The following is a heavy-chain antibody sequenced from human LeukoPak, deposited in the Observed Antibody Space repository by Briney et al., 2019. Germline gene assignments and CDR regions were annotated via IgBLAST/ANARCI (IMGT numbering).Heavy chain of an antibody. CDR2: ISSSSSYI. V-gene: IGHV3-21*01. Sequence: GGSLRLSCAASGFTFRSSEMYWVRQAPGKGLEWVSSISSSSSYIYYADSVKGRFTISRDNAKNSLYLQMNSLRAEDTAVYYCARGIAAAGTWVDYWGQGTLVTVSS. CDR3: ARGIAAAGTWVDY. J-gene: IGHJ4*02. CDR1: GFTFRSSE. D-gene: IGHD6-13*01.